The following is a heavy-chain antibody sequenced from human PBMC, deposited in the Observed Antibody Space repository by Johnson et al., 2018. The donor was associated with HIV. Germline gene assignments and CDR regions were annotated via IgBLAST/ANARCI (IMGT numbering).Heavy chain of an antibody. CDR3: TTDPWGSDAFDI. J-gene: IGHJ3*02. CDR1: AFTFSSYA. D-gene: IGHD7-27*01. V-gene: IGHV3-15*01. CDR2: IKSKTDGGTT. Sequence: MQLVESGGGVVQPGRSLRLSCAASAFTFSSYAMHWVRQAPGKGLEWVGRIKSKTDGGTTDYAAPVKGRFTISRDDSKNTLYLQMNSLKTEDTAVYYCTTDPWGSDAFDIWGQGTMVTVSS.